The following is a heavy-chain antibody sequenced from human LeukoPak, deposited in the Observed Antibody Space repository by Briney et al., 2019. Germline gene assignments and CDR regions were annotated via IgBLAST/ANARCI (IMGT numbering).Heavy chain of an antibody. V-gene: IGHV3-30*03. J-gene: IGHJ3*02. CDR1: GFTFSSYG. Sequence: GGSLRLSCAASGFTFSSYGMHWVRQAPGKGLEWVAVISYDGSNKYYADSVKGRFTISRDNAKNSLYLQMNSLRAEDTAVYYCARTAMVYGGAFDIWGQGTMVTVSS. D-gene: IGHD5-18*01. CDR3: ARTAMVYGGAFDI. CDR2: ISYDGSNK.